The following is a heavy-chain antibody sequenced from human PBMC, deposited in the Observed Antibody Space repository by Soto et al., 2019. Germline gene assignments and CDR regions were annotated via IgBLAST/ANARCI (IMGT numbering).Heavy chain of an antibody. CDR2: IYGDDDK. Sequence: QITLKESGPTLVNPTQTRTLTCTFSGFSLSTSGVGVGWIRQPPGKALEWLAVIYGDDDKRYTPSLKSRLTITKDTSKNRVVLTMTNMDPVDTATYYCAHRPNPNDYVDGWFDPRGQGTLVTVSS. D-gene: IGHD4-17*01. V-gene: IGHV2-5*02. J-gene: IGHJ5*02. CDR3: AHRPNPNDYVDGWFDP. CDR1: GFSLSTSGVG.